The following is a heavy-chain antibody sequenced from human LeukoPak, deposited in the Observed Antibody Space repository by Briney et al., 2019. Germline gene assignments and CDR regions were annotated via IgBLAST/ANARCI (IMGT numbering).Heavy chain of an antibody. CDR1: GFTVSNHF. J-gene: IGHJ4*02. D-gene: IGHD3-10*01. CDR3: ARHRSEAAFDF. CDR2: IYSGGST. Sequence: PGGSLRLSCAASGFTVSNHFMSWVRQAPGKGLERVSIIYSGGSTYYADSVKGRFTISRDNSKNTLYLQMNSLRAEDTAVYYCARHRSEAAFDFWGQGTLVTVSS. V-gene: IGHV3-53*01.